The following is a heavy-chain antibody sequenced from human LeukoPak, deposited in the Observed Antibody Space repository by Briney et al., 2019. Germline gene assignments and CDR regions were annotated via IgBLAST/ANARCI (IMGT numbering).Heavy chain of an antibody. CDR3: ARGNGKYYYYYYMDV. J-gene: IGHJ6*03. D-gene: IGHD1-26*01. CDR1: GGSFSGYY. Sequence: PSETLSLTCAVYGGSFSGYYWSWIRQPPGKGLEWIGEINHSGSTNYNPSLKSRVTISVDTSKNQFSLKLSSVTAADTAVYYCARGNGKYYYYYYMDVWGKGTTVTVSS. CDR2: INHSGST. V-gene: IGHV4-34*01.